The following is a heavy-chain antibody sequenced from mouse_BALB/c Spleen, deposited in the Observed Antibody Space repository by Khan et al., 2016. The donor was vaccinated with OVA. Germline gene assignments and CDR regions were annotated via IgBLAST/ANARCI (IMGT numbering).Heavy chain of an antibody. Sequence: EVQLQESGPGLVKPSQSLSLTCTVTGYSIPSGYGWNWIRQFPGNKLEWMGYISYSGSTNYNPSLKSRISITRDTSKNPFFLQLNSVTTKDTATYYCARTARIKYWGQGTTLTVSS. CDR3: ARTARIKY. CDR2: ISYSGST. D-gene: IGHD1-2*01. J-gene: IGHJ2*01. V-gene: IGHV3-2*02. CDR1: GYSIPSGYG.